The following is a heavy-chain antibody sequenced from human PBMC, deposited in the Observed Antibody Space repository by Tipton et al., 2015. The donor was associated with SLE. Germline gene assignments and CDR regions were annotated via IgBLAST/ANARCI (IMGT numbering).Heavy chain of an antibody. J-gene: IGHJ3*01. D-gene: IGHD1-1*01. CDR1: GYTFSSFD. CDR2: MNPSSGNT. Sequence: QSGPEVKKPGASVKVSCKPSGYTFSSFDINWVRQATGQGLEWMGWMNPSSGNTGYAQKFQGRVTMTRNTSISTAYMELSSLRSEDTAVYYCAREGDDEAFDVWGQGTMVTVSS. CDR3: AREGDDEAFDV. V-gene: IGHV1-8*01.